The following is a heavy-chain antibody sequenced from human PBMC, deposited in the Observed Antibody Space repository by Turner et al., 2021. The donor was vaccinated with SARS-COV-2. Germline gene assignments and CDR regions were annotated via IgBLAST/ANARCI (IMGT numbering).Heavy chain of an antibody. D-gene: IGHD6-13*01. CDR1: GLTVSSND. CDR2: IYSGGST. Sequence: EVQLVETGGGLIQPGGSLRLSCAAAGLTVSSNDMNWVRQAPGKGLEWVSVIYSGGSTYYADSVKGRFTISRDNSKNTLYLQMNSLRAEDTAVYYCARDLGTYAMDVWGQGTTVTVSS. CDR3: ARDLGTYAMDV. J-gene: IGHJ6*02. V-gene: IGHV3-53*02.